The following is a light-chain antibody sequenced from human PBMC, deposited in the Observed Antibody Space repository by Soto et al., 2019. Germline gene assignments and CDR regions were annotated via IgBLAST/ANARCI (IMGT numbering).Light chain of an antibody. J-gene: IGKJ2*01. CDR2: GAF. CDR1: QSVTGDY. V-gene: IGKV3D-20*02. CDR3: QQRSNWPPMYT. Sequence: EIVLTQSPVTLSLSPGERATLSCRASQSVTGDYLAWYQQKPGRSPRLLIYGAFNRAGGTPDRFSGSGSGTEFTLNIYRLEPEDFAVYYCQQRSNWPPMYTFGQGTKLEIK.